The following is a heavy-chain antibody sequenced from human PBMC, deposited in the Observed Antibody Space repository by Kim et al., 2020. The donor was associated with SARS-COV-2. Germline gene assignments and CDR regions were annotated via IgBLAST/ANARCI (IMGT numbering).Heavy chain of an antibody. D-gene: IGHD6-13*01. J-gene: IGHJ4*02. V-gene: IGHV4-61*02. CDR2: IYTSGST. CDR1: GGSISSGSYY. Sequence: SETLSLTCTVSGGSISSGSYYWSWIRQPAGKGLEWIGRIYTSGSTNYNPSLKSRVTISVDTSKNQFSLKLSSVTAADTAVYYCARVRRAGYSSRLVDYWGQGTLVTVSS. CDR3: ARVRRAGYSSRLVDY.